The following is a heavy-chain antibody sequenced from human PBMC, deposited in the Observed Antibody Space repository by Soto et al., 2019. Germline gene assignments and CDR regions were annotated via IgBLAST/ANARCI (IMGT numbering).Heavy chain of an antibody. Sequence: GGSLRLSCAASGFSVSSNYMSWVRQAPGKGLEWVSVIYSDGKTYYADSVKGRFTISRHKSQNTLYLQMSSLKTEDTAVFYCSRVLEAPRVGRFEWFGPWSQGPLVTVSS. CDR2: IYSDGKT. CDR1: GFSVSSNY. CDR3: SRVLEAPRVGRFEWFGP. J-gene: IGHJ5*02. D-gene: IGHD1-26*01. V-gene: IGHV3-53*01.